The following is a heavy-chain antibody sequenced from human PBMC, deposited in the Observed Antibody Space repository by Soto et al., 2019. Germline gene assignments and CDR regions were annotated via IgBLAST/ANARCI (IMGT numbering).Heavy chain of an antibody. D-gene: IGHD5-12*01. Sequence: QVQLQQWGAGLLKPSETLSLTCAVYGGSFSGYYWSWIRQPPGKGLEWIGEINHSGSTNYNPSLKSRVTISVDRSKNQFSLKLSSVTAADTAVYYCARGRSIVATAVYYFDYWGQGTLVTVSS. CDR1: GGSFSGYY. CDR2: INHSGST. V-gene: IGHV4-34*01. CDR3: ARGRSIVATAVYYFDY. J-gene: IGHJ4*02.